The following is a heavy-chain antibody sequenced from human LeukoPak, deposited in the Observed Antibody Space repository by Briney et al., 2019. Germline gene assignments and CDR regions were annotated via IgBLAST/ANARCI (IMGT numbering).Heavy chain of an antibody. Sequence: GRSLRLSCAASGFTFDDYAMHWVRQAPGKGLEWVSGISWNSGSIGYADSVMGRFTISRDNAKNSLYLQMNSLRAEDTALYYCAKAEPPGRYYYYGMDVWGQGTTVTVSS. V-gene: IGHV3-9*01. D-gene: IGHD1-26*01. CDR2: ISWNSGSI. J-gene: IGHJ6*02. CDR1: GFTFDDYA. CDR3: AKAEPPGRYYYYGMDV.